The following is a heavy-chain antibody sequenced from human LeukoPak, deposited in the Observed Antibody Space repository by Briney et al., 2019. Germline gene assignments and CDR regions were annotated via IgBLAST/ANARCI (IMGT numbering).Heavy chain of an antibody. V-gene: IGHV4-39*07. CDR1: GGSITSSFF. J-gene: IGHJ4*02. CDR2: IYYSGST. D-gene: IGHD3-22*01. CDR3: ARDSYYYDSSGYRGFDY. Sequence: PSETLSLTRTVSGGSITSSFFWTWIRQPPGKGLEWIGSIYYSGSTFYNPSLSSRLTISVDTSKNQFSLKLRSVTAADTAVYYCARDSYYYDSSGYRGFDYWGQGTLVTVSS.